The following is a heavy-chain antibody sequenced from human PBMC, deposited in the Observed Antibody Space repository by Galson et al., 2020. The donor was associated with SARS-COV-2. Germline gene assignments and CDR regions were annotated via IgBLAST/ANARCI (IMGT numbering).Heavy chain of an antibody. CDR1: GGSINNNRYS. V-gene: IGHV4-30-2*01. Sequence: SETLSLTCAVSGGSINNNRYSWSWIRLPPEKGMEWIGHIYLSGSTYSNPSLKSRVTMSVDTSKNQFSLRLYSMTAADAAVYYCAIRTGGSQTSGAFDIWGQGTVVTLSS. CDR2: IYLSGST. J-gene: IGHJ3*02. D-gene: IGHD3-10*01. CDR3: AIRTGGSQTSGAFDI.